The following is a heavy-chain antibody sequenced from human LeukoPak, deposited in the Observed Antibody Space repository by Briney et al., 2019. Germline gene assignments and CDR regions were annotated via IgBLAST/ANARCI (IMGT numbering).Heavy chain of an antibody. CDR3: GRPLQRGSWTQRALDY. D-gene: IGHD3-10*01. CDR2: MNPNSGNA. Sequence: ASVKVSCKASGYTFTSYDISWVRQATGQGLEWMGWMNPNSGNAGYAQRFQGRVTMTRNNSISTAYVELTSLRSEDTAMYYCGRPLQRGSWTQRALDYWGQGTLVTVSS. J-gene: IGHJ4*02. V-gene: IGHV1-8*01. CDR1: GYTFTSYD.